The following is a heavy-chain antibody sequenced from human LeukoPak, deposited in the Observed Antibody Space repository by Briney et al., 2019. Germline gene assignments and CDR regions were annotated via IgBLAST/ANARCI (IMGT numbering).Heavy chain of an antibody. CDR1: GDSINSSPYY. J-gene: IGHJ4*02. V-gene: IGHV4-39*07. CDR3: TRGGLTFGGN. Sequence: SETLSLTCTVSGDSINSSPYYWGWIRQPPGNGLEWIGTLYSGGRTHYSPSFKSRVTVSGDTSTNQFSLRLSSVTAADTAVYYCTRGGLTFGGNWGQGILVTVSS. CDR2: LYSGGRT. D-gene: IGHD3-10*01.